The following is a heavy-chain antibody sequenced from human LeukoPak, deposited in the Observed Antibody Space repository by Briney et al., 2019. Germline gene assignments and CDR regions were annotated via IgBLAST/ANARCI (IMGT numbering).Heavy chain of an antibody. V-gene: IGHV3-15*01. J-gene: IGHJ4*02. D-gene: IGHD6-6*01. CDR2: IKSKTDGGTT. CDR1: GFSFSNAW. Sequence: GGSLRLSCAASGFSFSNAWMSWVRQAPGKGLEWVGRIKSKTDGGTTEYAAPVKGRLNISRDDSKNTLYLQMNSLKTEDTAVYYCATDSSSSSYYWGQGTLVTVSS. CDR3: ATDSSSSSYY.